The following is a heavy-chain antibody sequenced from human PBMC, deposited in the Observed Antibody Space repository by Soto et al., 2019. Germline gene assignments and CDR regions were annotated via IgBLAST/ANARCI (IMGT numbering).Heavy chain of an antibody. CDR1: GYTLTNYG. D-gene: IGHD1-7*01. J-gene: IGHJ5*02. Sequence: QVQLVQSGDEVKKTGASVKVSCRASGYTLTNYGISWVRQAPGQGLVWMGWVSGHNGNTLYAQNVQSRLTLTIDKSAMPAYMELMSLNIDCTAMYYCVRDCQLPPWGQGTLVTVSS. CDR2: VSGHNGNT. V-gene: IGHV1-18*01. CDR3: VRDCQLPP.